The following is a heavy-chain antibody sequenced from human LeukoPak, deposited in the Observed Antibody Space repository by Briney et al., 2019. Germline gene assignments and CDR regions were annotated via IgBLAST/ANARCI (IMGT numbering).Heavy chain of an antibody. CDR3: VKRVWYYFEY. D-gene: IGHD2-8*01. V-gene: IGHV3-23*01. CDR1: GFSFSDYW. Sequence: PGGSLRLSCAASGFSFSDYWMTWVRQAPGKGLEWVSGISGSGGGTYYADSVKGRFTVSGDKSKNTLYLQMNSLRVEATAVYYCVKRVWYYFEYWGQGTLVTVSS. CDR2: ISGSGGGT. J-gene: IGHJ4*02.